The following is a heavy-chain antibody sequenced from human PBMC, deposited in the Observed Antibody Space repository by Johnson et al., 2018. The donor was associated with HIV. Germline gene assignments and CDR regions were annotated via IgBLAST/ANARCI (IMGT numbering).Heavy chain of an antibody. J-gene: IGHJ3*02. D-gene: IGHD6-13*01. CDR2: IYSGGST. V-gene: IGHV3-53*01. CDR1: GFTVSSNY. CDR3: AKIEYISSWKAFDI. Sequence: VQLVESGGGVVQPGRSLRLSCAASGFTVSSNYMSWVRQAPGKGLEWVSVIYSGGSTYYADSVKGRFTISRDNSKNTLYLQMNSLRAEDTAIYYCAKIEYISSWKAFDIWGQGTMVTVSS.